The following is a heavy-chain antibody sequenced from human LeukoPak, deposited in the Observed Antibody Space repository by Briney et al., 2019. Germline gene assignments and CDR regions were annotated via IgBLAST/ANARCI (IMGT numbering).Heavy chain of an antibody. V-gene: IGHV3-30-3*01. D-gene: IGHD4-23*01. CDR3: ARDSIPDYGGVNSDY. CDR2: ISYDGSNK. J-gene: IGHJ4*02. Sequence: LSGGSLRLSCAASGFTFSSYAMHWIRQAPGKGLEWVAVISYDGSNKYYADSVKGRFTISRDNSKNTLYLQMNSLRAEDTAVYYCARDSIPDYGGVNSDYWGQGTLVTVSS. CDR1: GFTFSSYA.